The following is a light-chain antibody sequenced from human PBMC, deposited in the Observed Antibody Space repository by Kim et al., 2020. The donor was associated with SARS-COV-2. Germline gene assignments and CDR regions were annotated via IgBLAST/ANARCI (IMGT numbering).Light chain of an antibody. J-gene: IGLJ2*01. CDR1: SSDVGGYIY. CDR3: SSYTSSSTLV. V-gene: IGLV2-14*03. CDR2: DVS. Sequence: GQSITISCPGTSSDVGGYIYVSWYQQQPGKAPKLMIYDVSARPSGVSNRFSGSKSGNTAYLTISGLQAEDEADYYCSSYTSSSTLVFGGGTQLTVL.